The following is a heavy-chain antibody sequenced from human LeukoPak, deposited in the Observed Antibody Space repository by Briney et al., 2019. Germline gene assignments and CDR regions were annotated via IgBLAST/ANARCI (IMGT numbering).Heavy chain of an antibody. CDR1: GGSISSYY. CDR2: IYTSGST. D-gene: IGHD5-18*01. J-gene: IGHJ6*03. CDR3: ARGIGYSYGYSYYYYMDV. Sequence: WETLSLTCTVSGGSISSYYWSWIRQPAGKGLEWIGRIYTSGSTNYNPSLKSRVTMSVDTSKNQFSLKLSSVTAADTAVYYCARGIGYSYGYSYYYYMDVWGKGTTVTVSS. V-gene: IGHV4-4*07.